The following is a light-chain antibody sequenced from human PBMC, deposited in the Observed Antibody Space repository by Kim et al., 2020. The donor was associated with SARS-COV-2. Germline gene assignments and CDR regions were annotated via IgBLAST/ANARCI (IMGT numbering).Light chain of an antibody. CDR3: QAWDSRTYVV. J-gene: IGLJ2*01. V-gene: IGLV3-1*01. Sequence: SYELTQPPSVSVSPGQTASITCSGDKLGDKYACWYQQKPGQSPVLVIYQDTKRPSGIPERFSGSNSGNTATLTISGTQAMDEADYYCQAWDSRTYVVFGGGTKL. CDR2: QDT. CDR1: KLGDKY.